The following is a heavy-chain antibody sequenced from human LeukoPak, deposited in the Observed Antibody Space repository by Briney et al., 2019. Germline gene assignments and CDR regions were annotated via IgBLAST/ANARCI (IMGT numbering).Heavy chain of an antibody. J-gene: IGHJ4*02. D-gene: IGHD3-10*01. CDR3: ARFQYGSGYNDY. Sequence: SETLCLTCIVSGGSFTDYYWSWIRQPPGKGLEWIGYVHYSGSTEYNPSLKSRVTIGADSSKNQFSLKLTSVTAVDTAVYYCARFQYGSGYNDYWGQGTLVTVSS. CDR2: VHYSGST. V-gene: IGHV4-59*01. CDR1: GGSFTDYY.